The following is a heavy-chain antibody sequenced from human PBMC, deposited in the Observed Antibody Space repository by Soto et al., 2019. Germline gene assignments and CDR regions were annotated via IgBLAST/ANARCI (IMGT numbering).Heavy chain of an antibody. CDR3: ARHDRVVRDAFDI. V-gene: IGHV4-59*01. Sequence: SETLSLTCTVSGGSLSSYYWSWIRQPPGKGLEWIGYIYYSGSTNYNPSLKSRVTISVDTSKNQFSLKLSSVTAADTAVYYCARHDRVVRDAFDIWGQGTMVTVSS. CDR1: GGSLSSYY. D-gene: IGHD2-15*01. CDR2: IYYSGST. J-gene: IGHJ3*02.